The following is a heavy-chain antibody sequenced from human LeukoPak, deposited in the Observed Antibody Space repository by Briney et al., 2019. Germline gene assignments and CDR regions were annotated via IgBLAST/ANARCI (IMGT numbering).Heavy chain of an antibody. J-gene: IGHJ4*02. D-gene: IGHD3-10*01. CDR2: IYYSGST. CDR3: ARAGDYYGSGSYSAPFGY. V-gene: IGHV4-61*01. Sequence: SETLSLTCTVSGGSVSSGSYYWSWIRQPPGKGLEWYGYIYYSGSTNYNPSPKSRVTITVHTSKNQFSLKLSSVAAAATAVYYCARAGDYYGSGSYSAPFGYWGQGTLVTVSS. CDR1: GGSVSSGSYY.